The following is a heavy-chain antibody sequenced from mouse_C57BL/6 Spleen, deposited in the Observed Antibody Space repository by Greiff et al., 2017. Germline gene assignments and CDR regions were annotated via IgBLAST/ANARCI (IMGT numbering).Heavy chain of an antibody. D-gene: IGHD1-1*01. Sequence: QVQLQQPGAELVKPGASVKLSCKASGYTFTSYWMHWVKQRPGQGLEWIGMIHPNSGSTHYNEKFKSKATLTVDKSSSTAYMQLSSLTSEDSAVYYCAREDYGRKDWFAYWGQGTLVTVSA. CDR3: AREDYGRKDWFAY. CDR1: GYTFTSYW. J-gene: IGHJ3*01. CDR2: IHPNSGST. V-gene: IGHV1-64*01.